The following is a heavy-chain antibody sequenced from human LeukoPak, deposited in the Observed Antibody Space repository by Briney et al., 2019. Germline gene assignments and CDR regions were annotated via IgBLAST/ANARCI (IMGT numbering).Heavy chain of an antibody. J-gene: IGHJ5*02. Sequence: PGGSLRLSCAASGFTFSSYEMNWVRQAPGKGLEWVSYISSSGSRIYYADSVKGRFTISRDNAKNSLHLQMNSLRAEDTAVYYWAGNRQSNSGYNWFDPWGQETLVTVSS. D-gene: IGHD5-12*01. V-gene: IGHV3-48*03. CDR3: AGNRQSNSGYNWFDP. CDR2: ISSSGSRI. CDR1: GFTFSSYE.